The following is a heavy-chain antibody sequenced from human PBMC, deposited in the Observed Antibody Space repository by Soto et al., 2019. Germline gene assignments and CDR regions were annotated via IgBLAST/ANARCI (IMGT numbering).Heavy chain of an antibody. D-gene: IGHD2-2*02. CDR2: ISAYNGNT. J-gene: IGHJ6*02. Sequence: VASVKVSCKASGYTFITYAMHWVRQAPGQRLEWMGWISAYNGNTNYAQKLQDRVTMTTDTSTSTAYMELRSLRSDDTAVYYCARDLEDCSSTSCYRYYYYGMDVWGQGTTVTVSS. CDR3: ARDLEDCSSTSCYRYYYYGMDV. CDR1: GYTFITYA. V-gene: IGHV1-18*01.